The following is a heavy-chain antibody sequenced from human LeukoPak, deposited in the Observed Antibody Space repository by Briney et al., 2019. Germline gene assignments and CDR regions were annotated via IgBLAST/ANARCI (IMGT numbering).Heavy chain of an antibody. J-gene: IGHJ6*02. CDR3: AKSLDYYYYYGMDV. V-gene: IGHV3-23*01. CDR2: ISGSGGST. Sequence: GGSLRLSCAASGFTFSSYAMSCVRQAPREGLEWVSAISGSGGSTYYADSVKGRFTISRDNSKNTLYLQMNSLRAEETAVYYCAKSLDYYYYYGMDVWGQGTTVTVSS. CDR1: GFTFSSYA.